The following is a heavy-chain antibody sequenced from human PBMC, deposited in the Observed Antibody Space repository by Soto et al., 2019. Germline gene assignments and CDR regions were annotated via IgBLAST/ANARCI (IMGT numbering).Heavy chain of an antibody. V-gene: IGHV4-30-4*01. J-gene: IGHJ1*01. CDR3: ARGSDVDKLDR. CDR2: IYNSVST. D-gene: IGHD2-15*01. CDR1: GGSVSSGGYF. Sequence: SETLSLTCTVSGGSVSSGGYFWSWIRQSPGEGLEWIGHIYNSVSTYTNPSLGGRTTISVGTTRNQFSLKLSSVTAADTAVYYCARGSDVDKLDRWGQGTLVTVSS.